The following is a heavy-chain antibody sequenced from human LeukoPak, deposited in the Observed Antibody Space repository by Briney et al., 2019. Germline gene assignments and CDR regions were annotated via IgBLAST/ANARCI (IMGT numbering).Heavy chain of an antibody. J-gene: IGHJ4*02. CDR3: AKDMASRDDYSNLFDY. Sequence: GGSLRLYCAASGFTFSSYGMHWVRQAPGKGLEWVAVISYDGSNKYYADSVKGRFTISRDNSKNTLYLQMSSLRAEDTAVYYCAKDMASRDDYSNLFDYWGQGTLVTVSS. CDR1: GFTFSSYG. V-gene: IGHV3-30*18. D-gene: IGHD4-11*01. CDR2: ISYDGSNK.